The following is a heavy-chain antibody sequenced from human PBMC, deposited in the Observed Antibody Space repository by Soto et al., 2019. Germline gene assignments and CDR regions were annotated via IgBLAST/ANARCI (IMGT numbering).Heavy chain of an antibody. J-gene: IGHJ6*02. Sequence: SETLSLTCTVSGGSISSYYWSWIRQPPGKGLEWIGYIYYSGSTNYNPSLKSRVTISVDTSKNQFSLKLSSVAAADTAVYYCARGMGYDFWSGGDYYYYGMDVWGQGTTVTVSS. CDR2: IYYSGST. D-gene: IGHD3-3*01. CDR3: ARGMGYDFWSGGDYYYYGMDV. V-gene: IGHV4-59*01. CDR1: GGSISSYY.